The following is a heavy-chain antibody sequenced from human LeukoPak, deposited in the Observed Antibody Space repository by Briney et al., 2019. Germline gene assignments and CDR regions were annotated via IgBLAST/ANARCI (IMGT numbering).Heavy chain of an antibody. D-gene: IGHD6-19*01. J-gene: IGHJ4*02. CDR3: ARDVSIAVAASDY. CDR2: INPNNGGT. Sequence: ASVKVSCKASGYTFTGYFMNWVRQAPGQGLEWMGRINPNNGGTNYAQNFQGRVTMTRDTSISTAYLELSRLRSDDTAVYYCARDVSIAVAASDYWGQGTLVTVSS. CDR1: GYTFTGYF. V-gene: IGHV1-2*06.